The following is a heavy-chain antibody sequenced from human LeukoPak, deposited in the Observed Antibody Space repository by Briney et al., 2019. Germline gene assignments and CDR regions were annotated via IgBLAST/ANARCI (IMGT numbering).Heavy chain of an antibody. CDR3: ARVPHDSSGYYPFDI. Sequence: GGSLRLSCAASGFTVSRNYMMWVRQAPGKGLEWVSVISNDGKTNYADSVKGRFTISKDNSKNTVYLQMNNLRTEDTAVYYCARVPHDSSGYYPFDIWGQGTMVTVSS. D-gene: IGHD3-22*01. CDR1: GFTVSRNY. CDR2: ISNDGKT. J-gene: IGHJ3*02. V-gene: IGHV3-66*02.